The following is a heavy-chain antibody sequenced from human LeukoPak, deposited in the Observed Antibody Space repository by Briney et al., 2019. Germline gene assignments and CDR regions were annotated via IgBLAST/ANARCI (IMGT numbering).Heavy chain of an antibody. J-gene: IGHJ6*02. CDR1: GYTFTIEG. CDR2: IRVYNGKT. D-gene: IGHD3-10*01. CDR3: VRDWGVFITMFRGASPGRGPPYFYGMDV. V-gene: IGHV1-18*01. Sequence: AAVTVSFKDSGYTFTIEGISGGRQAPGQGVGGMGWIRVYNGKTNYTQKLQGRGTITTDTVTRTAYMELRRVRQDDTAVYVCVRDWGVFITMFRGASPGRGPPYFYGMDVWGQGTTVTVSS.